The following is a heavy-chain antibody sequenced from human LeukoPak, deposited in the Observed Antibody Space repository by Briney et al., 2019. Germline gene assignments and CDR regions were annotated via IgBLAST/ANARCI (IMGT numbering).Heavy chain of an antibody. D-gene: IGHD2-21*01. CDR3: ARSIVVDHYFDY. V-gene: IGHV1-2*02. CDR1: GYTFTGYY. Sequence: ASVKVSCKASGYTFTGYYMHWVRQAPGQGLEWMGWINPNSGGTNYAQKFQGRVTMTRDTSISTAYTELSRLRSDDTAVYYCARSIVVDHYFDYWGQGTLVTVSS. J-gene: IGHJ4*02. CDR2: INPNSGGT.